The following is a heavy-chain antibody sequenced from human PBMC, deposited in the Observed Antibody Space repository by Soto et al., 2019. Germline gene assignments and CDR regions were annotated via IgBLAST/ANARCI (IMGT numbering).Heavy chain of an antibody. J-gene: IGHJ5*02. Sequence: QVQLVQSGAEVKKPGASVKVSCKASGYTFTSYDINWVRQATGQGLEWMGWMNPNSGNTGYAQKFQGRVTMTRNTSISTAYMELSSLRSEDTAVYYCARAPRYCTNGVCSNWFDPWGPGTLVTVSS. CDR1: GYTFTSYD. D-gene: IGHD2-8*01. CDR3: ARAPRYCTNGVCSNWFDP. V-gene: IGHV1-8*01. CDR2: MNPNSGNT.